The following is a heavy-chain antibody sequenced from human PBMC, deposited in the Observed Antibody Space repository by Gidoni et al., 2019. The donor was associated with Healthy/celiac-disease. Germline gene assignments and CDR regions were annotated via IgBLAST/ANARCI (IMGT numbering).Heavy chain of an antibody. J-gene: IGHJ4*02. D-gene: IGHD6-13*01. CDR2: IYYSGSN. V-gene: IGHV4-59*01. Sequence: QVQLQESGPGLVKPSETLSLTCTVSGGPISSYYWCWIRQPPGKGLEWIGYIYYSGSNNYNPSLKSRVTISVDTSKNQFSLKLSSVTAADTAVYYCARDSYSSSSYFDYWGQGTLVTVSS. CDR3: ARDSYSSSSYFDY. CDR1: GGPISSYY.